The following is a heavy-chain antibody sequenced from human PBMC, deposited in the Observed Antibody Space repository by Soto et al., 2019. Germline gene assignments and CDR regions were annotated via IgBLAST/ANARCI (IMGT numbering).Heavy chain of an antibody. CDR3: ARGDPCSGGSCYPY. J-gene: IGHJ4*02. D-gene: IGHD2-15*01. CDR2: INHSGST. Sequence: SETLSLTCAVYGGSFSGYYWSWIRQPPGKGLEWIGEINHSGSTNYNPSLKSRVTISVDTSKNQFSLKLSSVTAADTAVYYCARGDPCSGGSCYPYWGQGTLVTVSS. V-gene: IGHV4-34*01. CDR1: GGSFSGYY.